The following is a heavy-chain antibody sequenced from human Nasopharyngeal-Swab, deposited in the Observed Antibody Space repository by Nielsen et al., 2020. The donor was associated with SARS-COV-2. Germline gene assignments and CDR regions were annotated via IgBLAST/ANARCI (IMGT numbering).Heavy chain of an antibody. Sequence: GESLKISCAASGFIFSASAIHWVRQASGKGLEWVGRIGDKDHNYATTYGASVQGRFTISRDDSKNTTFLQMDSLKTDDTALYYCTTDFYFDYWGQGTLVTVSS. V-gene: IGHV3-73*01. J-gene: IGHJ4*02. CDR2: IGDKDHNYAT. CDR1: GFIFSASA. CDR3: TTDFYFDY.